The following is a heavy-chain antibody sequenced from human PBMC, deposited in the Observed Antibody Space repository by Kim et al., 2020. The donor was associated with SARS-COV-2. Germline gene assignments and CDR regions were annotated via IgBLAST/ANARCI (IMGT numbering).Heavy chain of an antibody. CDR3: AATRGFLEWPLDY. CDR1: GFTFSSYA. J-gene: IGHJ4*02. D-gene: IGHD3-3*01. CDR2: ISGSGGST. V-gene: IGHV3-23*01. Sequence: GGSLRLSCAASGFTFSSYAMSWVRQAPGKGLEWVSAISGSGGSTYYADSVKGRFTISRDNSKNTLYLQMNSLRAEDTAVYYCAATRGFLEWPLDYWGQGTLVTVSS.